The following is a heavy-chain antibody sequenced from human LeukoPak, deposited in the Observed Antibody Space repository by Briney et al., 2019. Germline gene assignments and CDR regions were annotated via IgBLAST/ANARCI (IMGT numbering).Heavy chain of an antibody. CDR1: GGSFSGYY. D-gene: IGHD4-11*01. Sequence: PSETLSLTCAVYGGSFSGYYWSWLRQPPGKGLEWIGEINHSGSTNYNPSLKSRVTISVDTSKNQFSLKLSSVTAADTAVYYCASGNDYPYYYYYMDVWGKGTTVTVSS. J-gene: IGHJ6*03. CDR2: INHSGST. V-gene: IGHV4-34*01. CDR3: ASGNDYPYYYYYMDV.